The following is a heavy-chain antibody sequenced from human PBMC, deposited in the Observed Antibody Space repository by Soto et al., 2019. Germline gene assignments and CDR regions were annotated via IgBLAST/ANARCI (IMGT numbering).Heavy chain of an antibody. CDR2: IESKTDGGAI. Sequence: EVQLVESGGGLVKPGGSLRLSCAASGFTFNNAWMTWVRQAPGKGLEWVGRIESKTDGGAIDYAAPLKGRFTMSRDDSKNTMYLQMIRLKTEDTAMYYCTTPGLYTSSYYSAFHIWGQGTMVTISS. V-gene: IGHV3-15*04. D-gene: IGHD6-13*01. J-gene: IGHJ3*02. CDR3: TTPGLYTSSYYSAFHI. CDR1: GFTFNNAW.